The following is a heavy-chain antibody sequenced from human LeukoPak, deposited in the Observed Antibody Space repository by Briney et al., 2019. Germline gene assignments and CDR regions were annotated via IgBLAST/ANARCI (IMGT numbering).Heavy chain of an antibody. V-gene: IGHV3-23*01. J-gene: IGHJ4*02. D-gene: IGHD3-10*01. CDR1: GFTFSSYA. Sequence: GGSLRLSCAASGFTFSSYAMTWVRQAPGKGLEWVSRITGSDGATNYADSVKGRFTISRDNSKNTLYLQMNSLRAEDTAVYYCARVFRCAQGFPFDYWGQGTLVTVSS. CDR3: ARVFRCAQGFPFDY. CDR2: ITGSDGAT.